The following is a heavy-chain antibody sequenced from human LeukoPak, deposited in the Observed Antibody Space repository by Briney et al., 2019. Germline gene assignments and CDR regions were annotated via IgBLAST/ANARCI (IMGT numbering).Heavy chain of an antibody. CDR3: AGGWDQFDY. V-gene: IGHV4-39*01. Sequence: PSETLSLTCTVSGGSISSGTYYWGWIRQPPGKGLEWIGSIYYSGSTYYNPSLMSRVTISVDTSKNQFSLKPSSVTAADTAVYYCAGGWDQFDYWGQGTLVTVSS. CDR2: IYYSGST. J-gene: IGHJ4*02. CDR1: GGSISSGTYY. D-gene: IGHD1-26*01.